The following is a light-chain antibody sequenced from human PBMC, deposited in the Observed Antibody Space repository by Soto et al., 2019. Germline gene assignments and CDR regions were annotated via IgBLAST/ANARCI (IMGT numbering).Light chain of an antibody. Sequence: EIVLTQSPAPLSLSPGERATLSCRASQSVSSYLAWYQQKPGQAPRLLIYDASNRATGIPARFSGSGSGTDFTLTISSREPEDFAVYYWQQRSNWRTFGQGTKREIK. V-gene: IGKV3-11*01. J-gene: IGKJ2*01. CDR3: QQRSNWRT. CDR2: DAS. CDR1: QSVSSY.